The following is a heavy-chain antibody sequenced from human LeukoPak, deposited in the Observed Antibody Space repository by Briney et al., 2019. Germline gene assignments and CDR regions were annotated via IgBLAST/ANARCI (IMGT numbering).Heavy chain of an antibody. CDR2: ISSGGGSA. CDR3: ASCLPAGLGVDY. CDR1: GFTFNNYA. Sequence: PGGSLRLSCAASGFTFNNYAMSWVRQAPGKGLEWVSAISSGGGSAYYADSVKGRFTISRDNSKNTLYLQMNSLTAEDTAVYYCASCLPAGLGVDYWGQGNLVTVSS. V-gene: IGHV3-23*01. J-gene: IGHJ4*02. D-gene: IGHD2-2*01.